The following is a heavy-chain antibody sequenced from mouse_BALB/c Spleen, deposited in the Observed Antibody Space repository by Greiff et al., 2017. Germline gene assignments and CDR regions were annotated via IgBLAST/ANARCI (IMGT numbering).Heavy chain of an antibody. J-gene: IGHJ3*01. CDR3: ARNPITRFAY. CDR1: GYTFTSYW. V-gene: IGHV1-7*01. D-gene: IGHD1-1*01. CDR2: INPSTGYT. Sequence: QVQLKQSGAELAKPGASVKMSCKASGYTFTSYWMHWVKQRPGQGLEWIGYINPSTGYTEYNQKFKDKATLTADKSSSTAYMQLSSLTSEDSAVYYCARNPITRFAYWGQGTLVTVSA.